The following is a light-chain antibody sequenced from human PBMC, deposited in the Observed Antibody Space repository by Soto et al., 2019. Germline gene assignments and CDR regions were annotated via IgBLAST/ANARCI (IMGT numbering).Light chain of an antibody. J-gene: IGKJ5*01. Sequence: DIQMTQSPSTLSASVGDRVTITCRASQSISSWLAWYQQKPGKAPKLLIYDASSLESGVPSRFSGSGYGTEFTLTISGLQPDDFATYYCQQYNSYLITFGQGTRLEIK. V-gene: IGKV1-5*01. CDR1: QSISSW. CDR2: DAS. CDR3: QQYNSYLIT.